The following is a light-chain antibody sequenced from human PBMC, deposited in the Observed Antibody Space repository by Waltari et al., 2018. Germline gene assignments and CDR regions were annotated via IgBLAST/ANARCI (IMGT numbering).Light chain of an antibody. CDR3: QQYYAIPRT. V-gene: IGKV4-1*01. J-gene: IGKJ1*01. CDR1: QSVLYSSNNKNY. CDR2: WAS. Sequence: DIVMTQSPDSLAVSLGERATINSKSSQSVLYSSNNKNYLAWYQQRPGQPPKLLIYWASTRESGVPDRFSGSGSGTDFTLTISSLLAEDVAVYCCQQYYAIPRTFGQGTKVEIK.